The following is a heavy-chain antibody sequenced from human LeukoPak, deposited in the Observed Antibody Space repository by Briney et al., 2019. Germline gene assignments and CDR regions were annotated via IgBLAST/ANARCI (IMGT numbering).Heavy chain of an antibody. CDR1: GFTFSSYA. Sequence: PGRSLRLSCAASGFTFSSYAMHWVRQAPGKGLEWVAVISYDGSNKYYADSVKGRFTISRDNSKNTLYLQMDSLRAEDTAVYYCAKDLSGLRSCPIRRCYYAMDVWGQGTTVTVSS. J-gene: IGHJ6*02. V-gene: IGHV3-30-3*01. CDR2: ISYDGSNK. D-gene: IGHD2-15*01. CDR3: AKDLSGLRSCPIRRCYYAMDV.